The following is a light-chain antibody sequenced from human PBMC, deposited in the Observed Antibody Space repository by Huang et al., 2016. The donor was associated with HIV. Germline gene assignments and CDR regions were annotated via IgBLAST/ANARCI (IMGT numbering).Light chain of an antibody. CDR3: QQYNNWPPWT. CDR1: QSVGSN. V-gene: IGKV3-15*01. CDR2: GAS. Sequence: EIVMTQSPVILSVSPGERATLSCRASQSVGSNLAWYQQKPGQAPRLLIYGASTRATGIPVRFSGSGSVTEFTLTISSLHSEDFAVYHCQQYNNWPPWTFGQGTKVEMK. J-gene: IGKJ1*01.